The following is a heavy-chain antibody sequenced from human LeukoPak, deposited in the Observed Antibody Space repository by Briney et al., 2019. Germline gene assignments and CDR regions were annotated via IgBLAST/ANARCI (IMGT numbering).Heavy chain of an antibody. Sequence: GGSLRLSCAASGFTFSSYAMSWVRQAPGKGLEWVSAISGSGGSTYYADSVKGRFTISRDNSKNTLYLQMNSLRAEDTAVYYCAKDRDYGSGSYYLGAFDIWGQGTMVTVSS. CDR2: ISGSGGST. J-gene: IGHJ3*02. CDR1: GFTFSSYA. D-gene: IGHD3-10*01. CDR3: AKDRDYGSGSYYLGAFDI. V-gene: IGHV3-23*01.